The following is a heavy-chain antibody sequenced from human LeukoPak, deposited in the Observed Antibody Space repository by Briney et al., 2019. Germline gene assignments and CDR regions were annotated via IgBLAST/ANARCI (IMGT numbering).Heavy chain of an antibody. Sequence: GGSLRLSCAASGFTFSSYAMSWVRQAPGKGLEWVSAISGSGGSTYYADSVKGRFTISRDNSKNTLYLQMNSLRAEDTAVYCCAKDLWFGELPEPFDYWGQGTLVTVSS. CDR2: ISGSGGST. J-gene: IGHJ4*02. CDR1: GFTFSSYA. D-gene: IGHD3-10*01. CDR3: AKDLWFGELPEPFDY. V-gene: IGHV3-23*01.